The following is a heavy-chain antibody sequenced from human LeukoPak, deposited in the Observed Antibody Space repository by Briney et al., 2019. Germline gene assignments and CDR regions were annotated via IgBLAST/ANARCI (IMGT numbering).Heavy chain of an antibody. Sequence: ASVKVSCKASGYTFTNFGISWVRQAPGQGLEWMGWISGYNDNANYAQKFQGRLTMTTDTSTTTAYMELRNLRSDDTAVYYCARDGTTTDDYWGQGTLATVSS. CDR2: ISGYNDNA. D-gene: IGHD1-26*01. CDR3: ARDGTTTDDY. CDR1: GYTFTNFG. J-gene: IGHJ4*02. V-gene: IGHV1-18*01.